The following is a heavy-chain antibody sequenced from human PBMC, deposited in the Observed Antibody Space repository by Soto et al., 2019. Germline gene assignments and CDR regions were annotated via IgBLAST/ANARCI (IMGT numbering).Heavy chain of an antibody. CDR3: ARQSGAMAYYFDS. D-gene: IGHD4-17*01. CDR2: IFYSGRP. J-gene: IGHJ4*02. V-gene: IGHV4-39*01. CDR1: GGSVRSSTYY. Sequence: QLQLQESGPGLVKPSETLSLTCTVSGGSVRSSTYYWGWIRQPPGKGLEWIGSIFYSGRPHYNPSLKTRLNGSLDTSKNRFSLKLSSVTAADTATYFCARQSGAMAYYFDSWGQGTQVTVSS.